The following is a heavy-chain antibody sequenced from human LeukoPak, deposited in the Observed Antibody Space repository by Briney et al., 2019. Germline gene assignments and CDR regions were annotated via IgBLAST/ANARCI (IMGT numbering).Heavy chain of an antibody. CDR1: GFTFSTYS. CDR2: ISSSSSTM. D-gene: IGHD3-16*02. CDR3: ARDRDVATYYDYVWGTYRYSRGFGY. J-gene: IGHJ4*02. Sequence: GGSLRLSCAASGFTFSTYSMNWVRQAPGKGLEWISYISSSSSTMYYADSVKGRFTSSRDNAESSLYLQMNSLRSEDTAVYYCARDRDVATYYDYVWGTYRYSRGFGYWGQGTLVTVSS. V-gene: IGHV3-48*04.